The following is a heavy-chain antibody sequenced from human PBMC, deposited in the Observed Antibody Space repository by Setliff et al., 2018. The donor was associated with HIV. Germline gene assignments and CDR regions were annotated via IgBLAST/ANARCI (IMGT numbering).Heavy chain of an antibody. D-gene: IGHD6-13*01. CDR3: ARVAAADDFDY. Sequence: PSETLSLTCTVSGVSTSSSNYYWSWIRQHPGKGLEWIGYIYYSGSTYYNPSLKSRVTISVDTSKNQFSLKLSSVTAADTAVYYCARVAAADDFDYWGQGALVTVSS. CDR1: GVSTSSSNYY. CDR2: IYYSGST. J-gene: IGHJ4*02. V-gene: IGHV4-39*01.